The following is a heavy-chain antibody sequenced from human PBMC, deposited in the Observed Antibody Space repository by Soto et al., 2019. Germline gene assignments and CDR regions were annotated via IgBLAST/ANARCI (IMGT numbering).Heavy chain of an antibody. Sequence: PGGSLRLSCVASEFTFSDHFMDWVRQAPGKGLEWVGRSRNKAKSYTTEYAASVKGRFTISRDDSKNSLYLQMNSLKIEDTAVYYCTTDSYITVTPVRLDYWGHGTLVTVSS. V-gene: IGHV3-72*01. CDR3: TTDSYITVTPVRLDY. D-gene: IGHD4-4*01. J-gene: IGHJ4*01. CDR1: EFTFSDHF. CDR2: SRNKAKSYTT.